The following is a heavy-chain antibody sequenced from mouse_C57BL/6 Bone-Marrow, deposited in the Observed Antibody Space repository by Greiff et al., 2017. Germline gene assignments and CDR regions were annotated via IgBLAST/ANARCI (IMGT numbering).Heavy chain of an antibody. V-gene: IGHV2-9-1*01. J-gene: IGHJ4*01. Sequence: VQGVESGPGLVAPSPSLSITCTVSGFSLTSYAISWVRQPPGKGLEWLGVIWTGGGTNYNSALNSRLSISKDNSKSQVFLKMNSLQTDDTARYYCARKGDYSNWAMDYWGQGTSVTVSS. D-gene: IGHD2-5*01. CDR1: GFSLTSYA. CDR3: ARKGDYSNWAMDY. CDR2: IWTGGGT.